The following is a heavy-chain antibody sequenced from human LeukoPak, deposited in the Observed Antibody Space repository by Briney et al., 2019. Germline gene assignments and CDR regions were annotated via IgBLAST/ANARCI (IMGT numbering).Heavy chain of an antibody. Sequence: GGSLRLSCAVSGFTFTDTYMTWIRQAPGKGLESLSYISPSGTDISYADSVKGRFTISRDNSKNTLYLQMNSLRAEDTAVYYCAKSSPPPLRYWGQGTLVTVSS. V-gene: IGHV3-11*01. J-gene: IGHJ4*02. CDR1: GFTFTDTY. CDR3: AKSSPPPLRY. CDR2: ISPSGTDI.